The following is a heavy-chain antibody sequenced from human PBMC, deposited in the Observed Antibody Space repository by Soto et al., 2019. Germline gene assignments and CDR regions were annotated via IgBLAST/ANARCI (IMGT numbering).Heavy chain of an antibody. CDR1: GYTFTNYG. Sequence: QVQLGQSGVEVKKPGASVKVSCKASGYTFTNYGISWVRQAPGQGPEWMGWISGYNGNTNYAQKHQGRVTMTTDTSTSTAYMELRSLRSDDTAVYYCARGGSSWSAEYYQHWGQGTLVIVSS. CDR3: ARGGSSWSAEYYQH. CDR2: ISGYNGNT. V-gene: IGHV1-18*01. J-gene: IGHJ1*01. D-gene: IGHD6-13*01.